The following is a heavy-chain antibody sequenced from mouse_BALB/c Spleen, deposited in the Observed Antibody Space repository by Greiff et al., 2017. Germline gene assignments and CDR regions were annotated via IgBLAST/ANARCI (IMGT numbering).Heavy chain of an antibody. CDR2: ISYSGST. J-gene: IGHJ2*01. CDR1: GDSITSGY. Sequence: DVHLVESGPSLVKPSQTLSLTCSVTGDSITSGYWNWIRKFPGNKLEYMGYISYSGSTYYNPSLKSRISITRDTSKNQYYLQLNSVTTEDTATYYCARYPTATSPLDYWGQGTTLTVSS. CDR3: ARYPTATSPLDY. D-gene: IGHD1-2*01. V-gene: IGHV3-8*02.